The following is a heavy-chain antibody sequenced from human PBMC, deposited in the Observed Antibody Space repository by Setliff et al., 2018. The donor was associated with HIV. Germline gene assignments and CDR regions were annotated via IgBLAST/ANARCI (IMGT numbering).Heavy chain of an antibody. CDR3: GRVAGYCAPSRCYGYNAFDI. Sequence: TLSLTCTVSGGSVSTSSYSWGWIRQPPEKGLEWIGTIYRTGKTYYNSSLNSRVTIAVDTSKDQFSLNLSTVTAADTAVYYCGRVAGYCAPSRCYGYNAFDIWGPGTMVTVSS. CDR2: IYRTGKT. CDR1: GGSVSTSSYS. J-gene: IGHJ3*02. D-gene: IGHD2-15*01. V-gene: IGHV4-39*01.